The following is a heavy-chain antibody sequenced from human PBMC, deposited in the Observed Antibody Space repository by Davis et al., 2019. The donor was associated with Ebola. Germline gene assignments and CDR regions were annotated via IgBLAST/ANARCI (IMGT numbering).Heavy chain of an antibody. CDR3: ARDSTTIFGVVIIPSYYYYGMDV. CDR1: GGTFSSYA. J-gene: IGHJ6*02. V-gene: IGHV1-18*01. CDR2: ISAYNGNT. D-gene: IGHD3-3*01. Sequence: ASVKVSCKASGGTFSSYAISWVRQAPGQGLEWMGWISAYNGNTNYAQKLQGRVTMTTDTSTSTAYMELRSLRSDDTAVYYSARDSTTIFGVVIIPSYYYYGMDVWGQGTTVTVSS.